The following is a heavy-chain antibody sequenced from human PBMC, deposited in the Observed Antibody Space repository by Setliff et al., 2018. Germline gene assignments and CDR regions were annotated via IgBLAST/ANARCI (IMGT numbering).Heavy chain of an antibody. D-gene: IGHD4-17*01. CDR2: IKEDGSEK. CDR1: RFTYSNYW. CDR3: AKDNLLRAVTTKNEFDY. J-gene: IGHJ4*02. Sequence: GGSLRLSCAASRFTYSNYWMSWVRQAPGKGLEWVANIKEDGSEKYYVDSVRGRFTISRDNSKNTLYLQMNSLRAEDTAVYYCAKDNLLRAVTTKNEFDYWGQGTLVTVSS. V-gene: IGHV3-7*01.